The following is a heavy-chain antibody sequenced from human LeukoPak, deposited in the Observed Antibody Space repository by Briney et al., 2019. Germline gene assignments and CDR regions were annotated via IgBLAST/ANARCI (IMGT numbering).Heavy chain of an antibody. D-gene: IGHD1-26*01. CDR1: GFTFSNYA. CDR2: ISGLGDRT. CDR3: AKHPPWEPVDY. J-gene: IGHJ4*01. V-gene: IGHV3-23*01. Sequence: GGSLRLSCADSGFTFSNYAMSWVRQAPGKGLEWVSAISGLGDRTYYADSVKGRFTISRDNSKNTLYLRMNSLRAEDTAVYYCAKHPPWEPVDYWGHGTLVTVSS.